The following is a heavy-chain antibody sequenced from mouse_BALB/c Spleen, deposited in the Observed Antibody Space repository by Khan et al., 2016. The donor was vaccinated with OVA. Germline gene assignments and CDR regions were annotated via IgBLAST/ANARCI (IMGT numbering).Heavy chain of an antibody. Sequence: QVQLQQSGAELVRPGVSVKISCKASGYTFTDYAMHWVKQRHAKSLEWIGVISTNYGDADYNQKFQGKASMTVDRSSSTVYMELGRLTSEDSAIYYCVRGGKFAYWGQGTLVTVSA. CDR1: GYTFTDYA. V-gene: IGHV1S137*01. D-gene: IGHD1-1*02. J-gene: IGHJ3*01. CDR3: VRGGKFAY. CDR2: ISTNYGDA.